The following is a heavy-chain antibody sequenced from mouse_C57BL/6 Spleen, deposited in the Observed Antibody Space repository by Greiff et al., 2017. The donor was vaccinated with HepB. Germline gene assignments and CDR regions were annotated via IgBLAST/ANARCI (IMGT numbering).Heavy chain of an antibody. Sequence: EVKLVESGGGLVKPGGSLKLSCAASGFTFSDYGMHWVRQAPEKGLEWVAYISSGSSTIYYADTVKGRFTISRDNAKNTLFLQMTSLRSEDTAMYYCAREGKNDYSYWYFDVWGTGTTVTVSS. V-gene: IGHV5-17*01. J-gene: IGHJ1*03. D-gene: IGHD2-4*01. CDR3: AREGKNDYSYWYFDV. CDR1: GFTFSDYG. CDR2: ISSGSSTI.